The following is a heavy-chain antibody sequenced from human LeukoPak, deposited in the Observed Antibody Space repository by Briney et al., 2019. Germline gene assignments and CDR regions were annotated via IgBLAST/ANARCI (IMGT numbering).Heavy chain of an antibody. CDR1: RFTFSSYA. CDR2: TSFDGSNK. D-gene: IGHD5-18*01. J-gene: IGHJ6*03. Sequence: GGSLRLSCAASRFTFSSYAMHWVRQAPGKGLEWVAVTSFDGSNKYYADSVKGRFTISRDNSKNTLHLQMNSLRAEDTAVYYCARDGSGIMVKAYYYYYMDVWGKGTTVTVPS. CDR3: ARDGSGIMVKAYYYYYMDV. V-gene: IGHV3-30*01.